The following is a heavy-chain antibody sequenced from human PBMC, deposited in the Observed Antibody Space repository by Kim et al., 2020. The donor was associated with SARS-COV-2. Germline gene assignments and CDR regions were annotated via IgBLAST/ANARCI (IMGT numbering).Heavy chain of an antibody. D-gene: IGHD3-16*01. CDR1: GDSVTTYY. CDR3: LGGSDFGSDYNYMEV. J-gene: IGHJ6*03. CDR2: IYSSGST. Sequence: SETLSLTCSVSGDSVTTYYYYWIRQPPGKGLEWIGYIYSSGSTNSKPSLKSRLTISLDTSKKEIFLKLTSVTAADTAVYYCLGGSDFGSDYNYMEVWGKG. V-gene: IGHV4-59*08.